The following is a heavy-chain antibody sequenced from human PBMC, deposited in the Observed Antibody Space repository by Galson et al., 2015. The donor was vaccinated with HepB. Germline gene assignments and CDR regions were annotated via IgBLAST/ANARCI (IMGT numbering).Heavy chain of an antibody. Sequence: SLRLSCAASGFTFSRFGMYWVRQAPGKGLEWVATISHDGRNEYHVDSVKGRFTISRDNSKNTLYLQMNSLRTEDTAVYYCAKDRAGCSAGSCYPEVQDYWGQGTLVTVSS. V-gene: IGHV3-30*18. CDR1: GFTFSRFG. CDR3: AKDRAGCSAGSCYPEVQDY. D-gene: IGHD2-15*01. J-gene: IGHJ4*02. CDR2: ISHDGRNE.